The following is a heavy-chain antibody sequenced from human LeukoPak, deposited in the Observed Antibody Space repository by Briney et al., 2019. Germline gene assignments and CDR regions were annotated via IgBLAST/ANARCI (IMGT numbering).Heavy chain of an antibody. CDR3: ARQSLTGTTATFDI. Sequence: SETLSLTCTVSGGSISSSSYYWGWIRQPPGKGLEWIGSIYYSGSTYYNPSLKSRVTISVDTSKNQFSLKLSSVTAADTAVYYCARQSLTGTTATFDIWGQGTMVTVSS. D-gene: IGHD1-1*01. CDR2: IYYSGST. V-gene: IGHV4-39*01. J-gene: IGHJ3*02. CDR1: GGSISSSSYY.